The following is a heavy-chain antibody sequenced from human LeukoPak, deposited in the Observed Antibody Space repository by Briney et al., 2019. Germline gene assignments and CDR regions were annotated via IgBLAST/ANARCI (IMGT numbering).Heavy chain of an antibody. J-gene: IGHJ5*02. Sequence: GGSLRLSCAASGFTFSSYSLNWVRQAPGKGLEWVSYISPSSSSTYYADSVKGRFTISRDNARNSVYLQMNSLSTEDTALYYCARDAASGNNWFDPWGQGTLVTVS. D-gene: IGHD3-3*01. CDR2: ISPSSSST. CDR1: GFTFSSYS. V-gene: IGHV3-48*01. CDR3: ARDAASGNNWFDP.